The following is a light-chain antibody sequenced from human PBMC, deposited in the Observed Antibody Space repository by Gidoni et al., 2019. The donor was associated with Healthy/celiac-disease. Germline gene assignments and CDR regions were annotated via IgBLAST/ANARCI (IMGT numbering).Light chain of an antibody. CDR1: QSISSY. J-gene: IGKJ4*01. Sequence: DIQMTQSPSSLSASVGDRVTITCRASQSISSYLNWYQQKPGKAPKLLIYAASSLQSGVPSRVSGSGSGTDFTLTISSLQPEDFATCYCQQSYSTPLTFGGGTRVEIK. CDR2: AAS. CDR3: QQSYSTPLT. V-gene: IGKV1-39*01.